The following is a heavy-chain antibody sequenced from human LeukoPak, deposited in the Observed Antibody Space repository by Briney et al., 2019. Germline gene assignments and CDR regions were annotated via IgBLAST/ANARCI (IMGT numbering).Heavy chain of an antibody. D-gene: IGHD2-15*01. Sequence: SETLSLICTVSGGSISSYYWSWIRQPPGKGLEWIGYIYYSGSTNYNPSLKSRVTISVDTSKNQFSLKLSSVTAADTAVYYCARGGGLFNYYYYMDVWGKGTTVTVSS. CDR3: ARGGGLFNYYYYMDV. J-gene: IGHJ6*03. CDR2: IYYSGST. V-gene: IGHV4-59*01. CDR1: GGSISSYY.